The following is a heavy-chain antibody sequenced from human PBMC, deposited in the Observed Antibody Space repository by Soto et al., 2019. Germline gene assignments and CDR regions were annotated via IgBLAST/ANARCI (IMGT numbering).Heavy chain of an antibody. CDR3: ARGQEGVVATH. J-gene: IGHJ4*02. Sequence: QVQLQQWGAGLLKPSETLSLNCAVTGGSLSGCYWSWIRQPPGKGLEWIGEVKDGGHTNYSPSLRGRVTISSDTSNNQVSLRLNSVTAADTGVYYCARGQEGVVATHWDQGSLVTVSS. CDR1: GGSLSGCY. V-gene: IGHV4-34*01. CDR2: VKDGGHT. D-gene: IGHD5-12*01.